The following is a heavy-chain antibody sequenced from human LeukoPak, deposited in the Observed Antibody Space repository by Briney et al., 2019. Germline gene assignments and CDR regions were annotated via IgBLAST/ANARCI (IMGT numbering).Heavy chain of an antibody. CDR2: ISGSGATK. CDR3: VKNLRLVISVAGTPRDAFDI. Sequence: GGSLRLSCAASGCSFSSYAMSWVRQAPGKGLEWVSFISGSGATKYYVDYVKRRFPISRYNSQNTMYLQMNTLTDEDTAVYYCVKNLRLVISVAGTPRDAFDIWGQGTVVTVSS. J-gene: IGHJ3*02. V-gene: IGHV3-23*01. CDR1: GCSFSSYA. D-gene: IGHD6-19*01.